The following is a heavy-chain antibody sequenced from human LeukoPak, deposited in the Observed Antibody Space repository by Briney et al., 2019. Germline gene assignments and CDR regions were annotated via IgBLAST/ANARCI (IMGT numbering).Heavy chain of an antibody. CDR3: ARGRGYIYGYDY. V-gene: IGHV3-64*01. CDR2: ISTNGGST. J-gene: IGHJ4*02. CDR1: GLTFSSYA. D-gene: IGHD5-18*01. Sequence: PGGSLRLSCAASGLTFSSYAMSWVRQAPGKGLEYVSHISTNGGSTYYAISVKGRFTISRDNSKNTLYLQMGSLRAEDMAVYYCARGRGYIYGYDYWGQGTLVTVSS.